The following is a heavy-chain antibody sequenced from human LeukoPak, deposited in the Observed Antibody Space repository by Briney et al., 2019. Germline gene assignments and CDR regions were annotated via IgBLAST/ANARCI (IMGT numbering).Heavy chain of an antibody. D-gene: IGHD3-22*01. CDR2: INPSGGST. V-gene: IGHV1-46*01. Sequence: ASVKASCKASGYTFTSYYMHWVRQAPGQGLEWMGIINPSGGSTSYAQKFQGRVTMTRDTSTSTVYMELSSLRSEDTAVYYCAREYYYDSSGYPGDAFDIWGQGTMVTVSS. CDR3: AREYYYDSSGYPGDAFDI. J-gene: IGHJ3*02. CDR1: GYTFTSYY.